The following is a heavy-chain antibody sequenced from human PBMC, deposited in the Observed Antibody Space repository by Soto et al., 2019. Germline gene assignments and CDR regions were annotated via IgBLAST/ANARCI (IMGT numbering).Heavy chain of an antibody. J-gene: IGHJ5*02. Sequence: SRLTSVKRPQSLTRTSRCSGFSLSTSGVGVGWIRQPPGKALEWLALIYWDDDKRYSPSLKSRLTITKDTSKNQVVLTMTNMDPVDTATYYCALLRYFDWFGYNWFYPWGQGTLVTVSS. D-gene: IGHD3-9*01. CDR2: IYWDDDK. CDR3: ALLRYFDWFGYNWFYP. V-gene: IGHV2-5*02. CDR1: GFSLSTSGVG.